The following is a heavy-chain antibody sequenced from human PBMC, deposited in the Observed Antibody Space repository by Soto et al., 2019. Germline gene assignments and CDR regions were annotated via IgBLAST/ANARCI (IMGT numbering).Heavy chain of an antibody. J-gene: IGHJ5*02. Sequence: XETLSLTCTVSGYSISTNQWGWVRQPPGKGLEWIAYISKRGSANQNPSLQSRVSMSIDVAKNQFSLRLSSVTAADTAVYYCVRDRLGSLDSWGQGALVTVSS. CDR3: VRDRLGSLDS. V-gene: IGHV4-59*01. CDR1: GYSISTNQ. CDR2: ISKRGSA. D-gene: IGHD1-26*01.